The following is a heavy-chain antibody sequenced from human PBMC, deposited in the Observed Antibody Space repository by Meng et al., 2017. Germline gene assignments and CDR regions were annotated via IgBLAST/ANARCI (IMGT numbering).Heavy chain of an antibody. D-gene: IGHD3-22*01. CDR1: GFSLSISGVG. Sequence: LKDSVPPLVNPSQTLTLTCTFSGFSLSISGVGVGWIRQPPGKALEWLALIYWNDDKRYSPSLKSRLTITKDTSKNQVVLTMTNMDPVDTATYYCAHSRYYDSSGYYKNFDYWGQGTLVTVSS. J-gene: IGHJ4*02. V-gene: IGHV2-5*01. CDR2: IYWNDDK. CDR3: AHSRYYDSSGYYKNFDY.